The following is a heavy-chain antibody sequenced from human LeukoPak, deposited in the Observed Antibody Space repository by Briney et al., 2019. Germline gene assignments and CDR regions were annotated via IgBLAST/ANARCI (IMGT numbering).Heavy chain of an antibody. CDR3: ARAPTTVTSEYFQH. D-gene: IGHD4-17*01. V-gene: IGHV3-30*01. CDR2: ISYDGSNK. Sequence: GRSLSLSCAASGFTFSSYAMHWVRQAPGKGLEWVAVISYDGSNKYYADSVKGRFTISRDNSKNTLYLQMNSLRAEDTAVYYCARAPTTVTSEYFQHWGQGTLVTVSS. J-gene: IGHJ1*01. CDR1: GFTFSSYA.